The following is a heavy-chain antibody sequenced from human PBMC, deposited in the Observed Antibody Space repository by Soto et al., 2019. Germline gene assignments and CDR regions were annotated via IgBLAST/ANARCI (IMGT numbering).Heavy chain of an antibody. D-gene: IGHD3-3*01. V-gene: IGHV4-30-4*01. CDR2: IYYSGST. J-gene: IGHJ6*02. CDR1: GGSISSGDHY. CDR3: ASANYDFWSGYYYGMDV. Sequence: PSETLSLTCTVSGGSISSGDHYWSWIRQPPGKGLEWIGYIYYSGSTYYNQSLKGRVTISVDTSKNQFSLKLSSVTAADTAVYYCASANYDFWSGYYYGMDVWGQGTTVTVSS.